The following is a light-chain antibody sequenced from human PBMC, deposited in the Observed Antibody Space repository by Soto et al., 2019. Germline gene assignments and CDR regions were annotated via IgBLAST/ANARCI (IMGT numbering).Light chain of an antibody. CDR2: AAS. J-gene: IGKJ4*01. Sequence: DIQMTQSPSSLSASVGDRVTITSRASQSISSYLNWYQQKPWKAPKLLIYAASSLQSGVPSRFSGSGSGTDFTLTSSSLQPEDFATYYCQQSYSTPRGTFGGGNKVEIK. CDR1: QSISSY. V-gene: IGKV1-39*01. CDR3: QQSYSTPRGT.